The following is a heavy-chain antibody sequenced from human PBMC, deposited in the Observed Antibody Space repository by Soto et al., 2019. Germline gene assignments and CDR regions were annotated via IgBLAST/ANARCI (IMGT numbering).Heavy chain of an antibody. CDR1: GGSFSGYY. Sequence: QVQLQQWGAGLLKPSETLSLTCAVYGGSFSGYYWSWIRQPPGKGLEWIGEINHGGDTSYNPSLKGRVTISEDTSKKQLSLRLSSVTAADTAVYYCARGTRYTYGYPLDYWGHRTLVTVSS. V-gene: IGHV4-34*01. D-gene: IGHD5-18*01. CDR3: ARGTRYTYGYPLDY. J-gene: IGHJ4*01. CDR2: INHGGDT.